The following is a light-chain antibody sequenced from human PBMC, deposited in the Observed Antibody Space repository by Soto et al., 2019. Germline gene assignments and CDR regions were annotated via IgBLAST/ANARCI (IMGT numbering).Light chain of an antibody. CDR3: QQRSIWPPT. V-gene: IGKV3-11*01. J-gene: IGKJ4*01. CDR1: QSVSTY. Sequence: EIVVTQSPATLSLSPGERATLSCRASQSVSTYLAWYQQKPGQAPRLLIYDASKRAPGIPARFSGSGSGTDFTLTISSLEPEDFAVYYCQQRSIWPPTFGGGTKVEIK. CDR2: DAS.